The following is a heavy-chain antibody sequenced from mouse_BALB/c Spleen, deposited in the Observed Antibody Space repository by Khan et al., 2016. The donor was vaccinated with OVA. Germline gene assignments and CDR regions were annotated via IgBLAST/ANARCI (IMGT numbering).Heavy chain of an antibody. CDR1: GFSLANYS. CDR3: ARRGYDYGRGALFAY. CDR2: IWSAGST. V-gene: IGHV2-2*02. J-gene: IGHJ3*01. Sequence: QVRLQQSGPGLVQPSQSLSITCTVSGFSLANYSVHWIRQSPGKGLEWLGVIWSAGSTDYNAAFMSRLTITKDNSRSQVFFKMNSLQPNDTAIYXCARRGYDYGRGALFAYWGQGTLVTVSA. D-gene: IGHD2-4*01.